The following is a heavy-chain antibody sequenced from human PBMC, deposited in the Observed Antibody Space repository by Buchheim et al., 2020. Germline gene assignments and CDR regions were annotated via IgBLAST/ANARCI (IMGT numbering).Heavy chain of an antibody. CDR3: ARVRLWFGELLYRYYYYGMDV. J-gene: IGHJ6*02. D-gene: IGHD3-10*01. V-gene: IGHV4-34*01. CDR1: GGSFSGYY. Sequence: QVQLQQWGAGLLKPSETLSRTCAVYGGSFSGYYWSWIRQPPGKGLEWIGEINHSGSTNYNPSLKSRVTISVDTSKNQFSLKLSSVTAADTAVYYCARVRLWFGELLYRYYYYGMDVWGQGTT. CDR2: INHSGST.